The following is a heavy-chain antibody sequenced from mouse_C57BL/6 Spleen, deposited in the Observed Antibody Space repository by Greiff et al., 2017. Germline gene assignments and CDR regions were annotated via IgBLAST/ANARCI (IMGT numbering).Heavy chain of an antibody. V-gene: IGHV2-9-1*01. CDR1: GFSLTSYA. CDR2: IWNGGGT. CDR3: ARGPGNFGRMYY. J-gene: IGHJ4*01. Sequence: QVQLKESGPGLVAPSQSLSITCTVSGFSLTSYAISWVRQPPGKGLEWLGVIWNGGGTNYNSALKSRLSISKDNSKSQVFLKMNSLQTDDTARDYWARGPGNFGRMYYWGQRTSVTVSS.